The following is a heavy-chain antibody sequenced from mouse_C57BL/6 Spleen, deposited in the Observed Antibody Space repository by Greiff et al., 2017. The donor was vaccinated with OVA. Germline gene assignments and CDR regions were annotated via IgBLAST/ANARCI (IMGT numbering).Heavy chain of an antibody. CDR3: ARDRGLLGAMDY. Sequence: EVKLVESGPGMVKPSQSLSLTCTVTGYSITSGYDWHWIRHFPGNKLEWMGYISYSGSTNYNPSLKSRISITHDTSKNHFFLKLNSVTTEDTATYYGARDRGLLGAMDYWGQGTSVTVSA. J-gene: IGHJ4*01. V-gene: IGHV3-1*01. CDR1: GYSITSGYD. D-gene: IGHD2-3*01. CDR2: ISYSGST.